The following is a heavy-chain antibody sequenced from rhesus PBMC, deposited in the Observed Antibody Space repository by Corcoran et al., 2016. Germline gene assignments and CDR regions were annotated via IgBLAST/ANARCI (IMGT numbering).Heavy chain of an antibody. CDR3: ARGYTKGPFDY. J-gene: IGHJ4*01. V-gene: IGHV4-173*01. D-gene: IGHD2-39*02. Sequence: QLQLQESGPGLVKPSETLSLTCAVSCASIPRHSWPWIRPPPWKGREWIGRISAGGGNTDNNPSLKTRVTISTDTSKNDFSLKLSSLTAADTAVYYCARGYTKGPFDYWGQGVLVTVSS. CDR1: CASIPRHS. CDR2: ISAGGGNT.